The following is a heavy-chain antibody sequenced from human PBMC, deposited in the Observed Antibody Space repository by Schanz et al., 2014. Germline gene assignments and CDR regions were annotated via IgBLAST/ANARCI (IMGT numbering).Heavy chain of an antibody. J-gene: IGHJ3*02. D-gene: IGHD3-10*01. CDR2: FDAHDGRA. CDR3: AKGRFGELSAFDI. V-gene: IGHV3-23*01. CDR1: GFTFSSYA. Sequence: EVQLLESGGGLVQPGGSLRLSCAASGFTFSSYAMSWVRQAPGKGLEWVSGFDAHDGRAYYADSAKGRFTISRDNSKNTLFLQMSSLRAEDTAVYYCAKGRFGELSAFDIWGQGTMVTVSS.